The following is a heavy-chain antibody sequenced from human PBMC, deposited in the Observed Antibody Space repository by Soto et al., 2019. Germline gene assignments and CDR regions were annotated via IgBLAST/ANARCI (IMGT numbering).Heavy chain of an antibody. D-gene: IGHD6-19*01. CDR1: GFSFNNYA. V-gene: IGHV3-23*01. CDR2: ISGNGGTT. CDR3: AKEPLAQASGWYADF. J-gene: IGHJ4*02. Sequence: EVQLLESGGDLVQPGGSLRLSCAASGFSFNNYAMSWVRQAPGKGLEWVSAISGNGGTTYYADPVKGRFTISRDNSKNTLYPQMNSLRVEDTALYYCAKEPLAQASGWYADFWGQGTLVTVSS.